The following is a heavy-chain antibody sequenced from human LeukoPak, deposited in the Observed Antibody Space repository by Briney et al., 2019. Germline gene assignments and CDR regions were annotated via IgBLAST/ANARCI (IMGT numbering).Heavy chain of an antibody. D-gene: IGHD6-13*01. CDR2: INTRGST. CDR3: AGDPATGYTSEAWFDS. CDR1: GGSISSYY. V-gene: IGHV4-4*07. Sequence: PSETLSLTCSVSGGSISSYYWSWIRQPAGKGLEWIGRINTRGSTNYNPSHKSRVTISVDTSKNQFSLKLSSVTAADTAVYYCAGDPATGYTSEAWFDSWGQGTQVTVSS. J-gene: IGHJ5*01.